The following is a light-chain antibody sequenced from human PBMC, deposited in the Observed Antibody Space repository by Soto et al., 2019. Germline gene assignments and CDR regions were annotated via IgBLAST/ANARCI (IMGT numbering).Light chain of an antibody. CDR2: EVS. V-gene: IGLV2-14*01. Sequence: QSVLTQPASVSGSPGQSITISCTGTSSDVGDYNYVSWYQQFTGKAPKVMIFEVSHRASGVSNRFSGSKSDTTASLTISGLQAEDEADYYCSSYTSSNTDVFGTGTKVTVL. CDR3: SSYTSSNTDV. CDR1: SSDVGDYNY. J-gene: IGLJ1*01.